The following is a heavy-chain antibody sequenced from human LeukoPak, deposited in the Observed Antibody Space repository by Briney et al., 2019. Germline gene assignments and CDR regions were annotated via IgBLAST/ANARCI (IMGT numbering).Heavy chain of an antibody. CDR1: GGSISSYY. CDR3: ARDSGGFGYSSRWAKYNWFDP. D-gene: IGHD6-13*01. V-gene: IGHV4-59*01. CDR2: IYYSGST. J-gene: IGHJ5*02. Sequence: SETLSLTCTVSGGSISSYYWSWIRQPPGKGLEWIGYIYYSGSTNYNPSLKSRVTISVDTSKNQFSLKLSSVTAADTAVYYCARDSGGFGYSSRWAKYNWFDPWGQGTLVTVSS.